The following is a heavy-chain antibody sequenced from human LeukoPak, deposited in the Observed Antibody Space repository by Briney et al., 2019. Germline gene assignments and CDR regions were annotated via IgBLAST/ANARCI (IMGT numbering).Heavy chain of an antibody. CDR1: GFTFGSYA. CDR3: ARDPAKFWSGHDY. D-gene: IGHD3-3*01. CDR2: ISYSGGTT. Sequence: PGGSLRLSCAASGFTFGSYAMSWVRQAPGKGLEWVSAISYSGGTTYYADSVKGRFTISRDNSKNTLYVQMNSLRAEDTAVYYCARDPAKFWSGHDYWGQGTLVTVSS. J-gene: IGHJ4*02. V-gene: IGHV3-23*01.